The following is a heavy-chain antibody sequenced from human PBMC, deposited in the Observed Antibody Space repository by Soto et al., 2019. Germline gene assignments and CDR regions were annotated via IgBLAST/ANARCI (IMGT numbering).Heavy chain of an antibody. CDR3: ARLRITMIVVGFEAFDI. CDR2: FYHSGNT. J-gene: IGHJ3*02. Sequence: QVQLQESGPGLVKPSGTLSLTCAVSGGSIGSSYWWSWVRQPPGQGLEWIGEFYHSGNTNYNPSHQSRDIISEDKSKNHFSQRMISLTAAYTAVYYCARLRITMIVVGFEAFDICGQGTMVTLSS. CDR1: GGSIGSSYW. D-gene: IGHD3-22*01. V-gene: IGHV4-4*02.